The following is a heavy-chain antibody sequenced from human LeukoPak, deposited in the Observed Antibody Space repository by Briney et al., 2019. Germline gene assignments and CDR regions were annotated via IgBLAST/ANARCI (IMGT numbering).Heavy chain of an antibody. V-gene: IGHV3-23*01. D-gene: IGHD6-19*01. CDR1: GFTFSSYA. J-gene: IGHJ3*02. CDR3: AKDLSKWLASDAFDI. CDR2: ISGSGGST. Sequence: GGSLRLSCAASGFTFSSYAMSWVHQAPGKGLEWVSAISGSGGSTYYADSVKGRFTISRDNSKNTLYLQMNSLRAEDTAVYYCAKDLSKWLASDAFDIWGQGTMVTVSS.